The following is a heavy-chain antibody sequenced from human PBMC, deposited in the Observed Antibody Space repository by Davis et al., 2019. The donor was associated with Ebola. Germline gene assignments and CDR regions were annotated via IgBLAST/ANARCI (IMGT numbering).Heavy chain of an antibody. CDR2: ISYAGSDK. V-gene: IGHV3-30*18. J-gene: IGHJ4*02. CDR3: AKTFYYKSGSSKFLDY. CDR1: GSSFSTYA. D-gene: IGHD3-10*01. Sequence: PGGSLRPSCAASGSSFSTYAIYWVRQSPGKGLEWVAVISYAGSDKFYSDSVRGRFTISRDNSKNTVYLQMNSLRAEDTAVYYCAKTFYYKSGSSKFLDYWGQGTLVTVSS.